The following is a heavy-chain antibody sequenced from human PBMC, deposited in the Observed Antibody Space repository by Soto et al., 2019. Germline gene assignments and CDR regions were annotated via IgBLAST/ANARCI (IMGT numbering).Heavy chain of an antibody. V-gene: IGHV3-13*01. D-gene: IGHD6-13*01. CDR1: GFTFNNYD. CDR2: IGTGGDT. J-gene: IGHJ6*02. Sequence: EVQLVESGGGLVQPGGSLRLSCAASGFTFNNYDMHWVRQTTGKGLEWVSMIGTGGDTFYPGSVKGRLTISRENAKNSVYLQMNSLRAGDTAVYYCARGYSRSPGYSGLDDWGQGTTVTVSS. CDR3: ARGYSRSPGYSGLDD.